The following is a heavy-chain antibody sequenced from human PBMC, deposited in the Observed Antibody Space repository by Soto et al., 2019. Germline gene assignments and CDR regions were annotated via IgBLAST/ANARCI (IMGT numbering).Heavy chain of an antibody. CDR3: ARGAQTVSMYV. J-gene: IGHJ6*02. D-gene: IGHD4-17*01. CDR1: GGSISSGGYY. CDR2: IYYRGST. Sequence: QVQLQESGPGLVKPSQTLSLTCTVSGGSISSGGYYWSWIRQHPGKGLEWIGYIYYRGSTYYNPYLKSRDSIPVDTSKNQFSTELSSVTAADTAVYYCARGAQTVSMYVSGQGTTVTVSS. V-gene: IGHV4-31*03.